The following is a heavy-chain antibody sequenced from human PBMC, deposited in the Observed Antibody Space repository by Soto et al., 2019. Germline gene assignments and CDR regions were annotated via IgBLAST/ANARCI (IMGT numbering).Heavy chain of an antibody. V-gene: IGHV4-4*02. Sequence: QVQLQESGPGLVKPSGTLSLTCAVSGDSVSSPYWWCWVRQPPGKGLEWIGEVFHTGTTSYNPSLRSRVTISMDKYKNQFSLDLSSVTAADTAVYYCARSAGWYAVHSWGPGTLVVVSS. D-gene: IGHD6-19*01. J-gene: IGHJ4*02. CDR1: GDSVSSPYW. CDR2: VFHTGTT. CDR3: ARSAGWYAVHS.